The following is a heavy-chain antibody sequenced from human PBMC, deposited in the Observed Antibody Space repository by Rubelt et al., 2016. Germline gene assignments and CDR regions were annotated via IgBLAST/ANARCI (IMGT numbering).Heavy chain of an antibody. CDR3: ARDRIRIAARQGWYFDL. Sequence: QVQLVQSGAEVKKPGASVKVSCKASGYTFTSYGISWVRQAPGQGLEWMGWISAYNGNTNYAQKRQGRVTRTHDTSTGTDYMELRSLRSDDTAVYYCARDRIRIAARQGWYFDLWGRGTLVTVSS. CDR1: GYTFTSYG. J-gene: IGHJ2*01. D-gene: IGHD6-6*01. CDR2: ISAYNGNT. V-gene: IGHV1-18*01.